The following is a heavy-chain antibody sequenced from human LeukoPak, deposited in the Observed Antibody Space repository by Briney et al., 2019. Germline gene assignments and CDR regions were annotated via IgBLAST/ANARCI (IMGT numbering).Heavy chain of an antibody. CDR1: GFTFSSYW. D-gene: IGHD1-1*01. CDR2: IKQDGSEK. Sequence: PGGSLRLSCAASGFTFSSYWMSWVRQAPGKGLEWVANIKQDGSEKYYVDSVKGRFTISRDNAKSSLYLQMNSLKTEDTAVYYCTRHAVGLVDTGGWGQGTLVTVSS. CDR3: TRHAVGLVDTGG. V-gene: IGHV3-7*03. J-gene: IGHJ4*02.